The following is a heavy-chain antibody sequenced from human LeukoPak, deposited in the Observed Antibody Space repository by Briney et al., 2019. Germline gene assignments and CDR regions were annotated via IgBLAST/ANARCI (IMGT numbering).Heavy chain of an antibody. CDR1: GGSISSYY. CDR3: ARDRPIHYNDSRWVGFDP. V-gene: IGHV4-59*01. J-gene: IGHJ5*02. CDR2: IYYSGST. D-gene: IGHD3-22*01. Sequence: PSETLSLTCTVSGGSISSYYWSWIRQPPGKGLEWIGYIYYSGSTNYNPSLKSRVTISVDTSKNQFSLKLSSVTAADTAVHYCARDRPIHYNDSRWVGFDPWGQGTLVTVSS.